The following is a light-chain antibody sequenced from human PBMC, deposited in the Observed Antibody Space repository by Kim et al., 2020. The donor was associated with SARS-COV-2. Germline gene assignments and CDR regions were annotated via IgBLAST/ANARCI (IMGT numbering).Light chain of an antibody. V-gene: IGLV1-47*01. CDR3: AAWDDSLSAWV. J-gene: IGLJ3*02. Sequence: GQRVSISCSGSSSNIGSYSVYWYQQLPGTAPKLLIYANNQRPSGVPDRFSGSKSGTSASLAISGLRSEDEADYYCAAWDDSLSAWVFGGGTQLTVL. CDR2: ANN. CDR1: SSNIGSYS.